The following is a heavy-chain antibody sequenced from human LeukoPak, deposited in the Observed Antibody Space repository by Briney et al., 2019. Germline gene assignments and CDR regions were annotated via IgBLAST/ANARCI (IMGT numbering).Heavy chain of an antibody. J-gene: IGHJ6*02. CDR3: ATSWGPDTSAFRWGRDGMDV. CDR2: ISGSGDST. CDR1: GFTLSSYA. Sequence: GGSLRLSCAASGFTLSSYAMSWVRQAPGKGLEWVSAISGSGDSTYYGDSVKGRFTISRDNSKNTQYLQMNSLRAEDTAVYYCATSWGPDTSAFRWGRDGMDVWGQGTTVIVS. D-gene: IGHD3-16*01. V-gene: IGHV3-23*01.